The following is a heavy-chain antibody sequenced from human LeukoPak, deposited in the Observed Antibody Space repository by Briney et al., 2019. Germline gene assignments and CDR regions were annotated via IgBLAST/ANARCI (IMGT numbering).Heavy chain of an antibody. CDR2: ISWNSGSI. CDR3: AASPGYCSGGSCFDDAFDI. CDR1: GFTVSSNY. J-gene: IGHJ3*02. V-gene: IGHV3-9*01. Sequence: GGSLRLSCAASGFTVSSNYMSWVRQAPGKGLEWVSGISWNSGSIGYADSVKGRFTISRDNAKNSLYLQMNSLRAEDTALYYCAASPGYCSGGSCFDDAFDIWGQGTMVTVSS. D-gene: IGHD2-15*01.